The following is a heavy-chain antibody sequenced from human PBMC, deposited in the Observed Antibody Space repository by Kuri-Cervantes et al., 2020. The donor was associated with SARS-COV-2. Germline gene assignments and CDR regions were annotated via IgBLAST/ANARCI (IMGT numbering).Heavy chain of an antibody. J-gene: IGHJ3*02. CDR3: ARVRDLCGGDCYAAKDAFDI. Sequence: GGSLRLSCAASGFTFSSYAMHWVRQAPGKGLEWVAVISYDGSNKHYADSVKGRFTISRDNSKNTLYLQMNSLRAEDTAVYYCARVRDLCGGDCYAAKDAFDIWGQGTMVTVSS. CDR2: ISYDGSNK. V-gene: IGHV3-30-3*01. D-gene: IGHD2-21*02. CDR1: GFTFSSYA.